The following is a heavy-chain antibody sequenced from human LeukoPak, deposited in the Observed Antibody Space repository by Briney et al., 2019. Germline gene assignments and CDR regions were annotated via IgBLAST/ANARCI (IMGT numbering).Heavy chain of an antibody. J-gene: IGHJ2*01. CDR3: ARGGGGVRGAPYWYFDL. CDR1: GGTFSSYA. D-gene: IGHD3-10*01. CDR2: IIPIFGTA. V-gene: IGHV1-69*05. Sequence: ASVKVSCKASGGTFSSYAISWVRQAPGQGLEWMGGIIPIFGTANYAQKFQGRVTITTDESTSTVYMELSSLRSEDTAVYYCARGGGGVRGAPYWYFDLWGPGTLVTVSS.